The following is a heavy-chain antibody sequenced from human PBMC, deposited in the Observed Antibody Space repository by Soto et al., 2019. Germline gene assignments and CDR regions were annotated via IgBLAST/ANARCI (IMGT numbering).Heavy chain of an antibody. CDR2: IIPIPGIA. CDR3: AREQYGRNFDY. J-gene: IGHJ4*02. Sequence: QVQLVQSGAEVKKPGSSVMVSCKASGGTFSSYTISWVRQAPGQGLEWMGRIIPIPGIANYAQKSQGRVTITADKSTSTAYMELSSLRSEDTAVYYCAREQYGRNFDYWGQGTLFTVSS. V-gene: IGHV1-69*08. CDR1: GGTFSSYT. D-gene: IGHD4-4*01.